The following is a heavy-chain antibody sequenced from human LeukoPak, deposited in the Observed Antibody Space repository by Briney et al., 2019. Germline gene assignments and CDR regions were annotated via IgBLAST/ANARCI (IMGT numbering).Heavy chain of an antibody. CDR2: ISGSGGST. Sequence: GGSLRLSCAASGFTFSSYAMSWVRQAPGKGLEWVSAISGSGGSTYYADSVKGRFTISRDNPKNTLYLQMNSLRAEDTAVYYCAKDLDYYDSSGYNDYWGQGTLVTVSS. J-gene: IGHJ4*02. D-gene: IGHD3-22*01. V-gene: IGHV3-23*01. CDR3: AKDLDYYDSSGYNDY. CDR1: GFTFSSYA.